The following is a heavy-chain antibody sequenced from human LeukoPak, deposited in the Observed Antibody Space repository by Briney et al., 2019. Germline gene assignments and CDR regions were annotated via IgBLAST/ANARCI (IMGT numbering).Heavy chain of an antibody. Sequence: PGGSLRLSCAASGFTFDDYAMHWVRQAPGKGLEWVSGISWNSGSIGYADSVKGRFTISRDNAKNSLYLQMNSLRAEDTAVYYCASLTHPRDYWGQGTLVTVSS. CDR1: GFTFDDYA. V-gene: IGHV3-9*01. CDR3: ASLTHPRDY. J-gene: IGHJ4*02. CDR2: ISWNSGSI.